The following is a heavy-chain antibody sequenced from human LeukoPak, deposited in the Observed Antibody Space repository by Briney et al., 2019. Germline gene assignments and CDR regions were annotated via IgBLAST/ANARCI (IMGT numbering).Heavy chain of an antibody. J-gene: IGHJ4*02. CDR1: GFTFSDYY. D-gene: IGHD6-19*01. V-gene: IGHV3-66*01. CDR3: AGDYSSGWYSFDY. Sequence: PGGSLRLSCAASGFTFSDYYMSWIRQAPGKGLEWVSVIYSGGSTYYADSVKGRFTISRDNSKNTLYLQMNSLRAEDTAVYYCAGDYSSGWYSFDYWGQGTLVTVSS. CDR2: IYSGGST.